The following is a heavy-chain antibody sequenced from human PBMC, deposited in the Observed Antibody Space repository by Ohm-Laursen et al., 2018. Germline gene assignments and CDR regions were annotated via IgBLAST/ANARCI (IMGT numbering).Heavy chain of an antibody. CDR2: INAYKNDL. D-gene: IGHD3/OR15-3a*01. J-gene: IGHJ4*02. CDR3: ARDRDWAIDY. Sequence: GSLRLSCAASGFTFSDHGMNWVRQAPGKGLGWLSYINAYKNDLFYADSVKGRFTISRDNAENLLYLQMDRLRDDDTAVYYCARDRDWAIDYWGQGTLVTVSS. CDR1: GFTFSDHG. V-gene: IGHV3-48*02.